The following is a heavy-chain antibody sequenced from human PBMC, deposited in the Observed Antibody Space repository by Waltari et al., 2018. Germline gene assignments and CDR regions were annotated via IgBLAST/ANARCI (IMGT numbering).Heavy chain of an antibody. J-gene: IGHJ4*02. CDR3: AREARCYDY. D-gene: IGHD2-15*01. CDR1: GFMCSTFT. CDR2: IDSTSTYI. Sequence: EVQLEESGGGLVKPGGSLRLPCPASGFMCSTFTMNWVRQDPGKGLEWVSSIDSTSTYIYHADSVKGRFTISRDNAKNSLYLQMNGLRVDDTCVYYCAREARCYDYWGQGTLVTVSS. V-gene: IGHV3-21*02.